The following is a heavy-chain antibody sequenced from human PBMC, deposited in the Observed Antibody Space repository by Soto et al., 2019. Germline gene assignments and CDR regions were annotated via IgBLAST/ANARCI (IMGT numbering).Heavy chain of an antibody. CDR1: GFSFSTSW. D-gene: IGHD4-17*01. V-gene: IGHV3-48*01. J-gene: IGHJ4*02. CDR2: ISSSSSTI. Sequence: GGSLRLSCAASGFSFSTSWMNWVRQAPGKGLEWVSHISSSSSTIYYADSVKGRFTISRDNAKNSLYLQMNSLRAEDTAVYCCARDYYGDYIFDYWGQGTPVTVSS. CDR3: ARDYYGDYIFDY.